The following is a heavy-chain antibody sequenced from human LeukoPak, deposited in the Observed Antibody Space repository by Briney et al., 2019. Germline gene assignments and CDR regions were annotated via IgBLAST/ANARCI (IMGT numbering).Heavy chain of an antibody. D-gene: IGHD6-19*01. CDR1: GFTFSSYA. V-gene: IGHV3-23*01. CDR3: AKAPPRGWLGRGWDY. J-gene: IGHJ4*02. CDR2: ISGSGGST. Sequence: GGSLRLSCAASGFTFSSYAMSWVRQAPGKGLEWVSTISGSGGSTYYADSVKGRFTISRDNSKNTLYLQMNSLRAEDTAVYYCAKAPPRGWLGRGWDYWGQGTLVTVSS.